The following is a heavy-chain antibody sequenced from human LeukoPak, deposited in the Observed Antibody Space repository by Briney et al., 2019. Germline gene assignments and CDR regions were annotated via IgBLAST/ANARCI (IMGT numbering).Heavy chain of an antibody. Sequence: PSETLSLTCAVYGGSFSGYYWSWIRQPPGKGLEWIGYIYYSGSTNYNPSLKSRVTISVDTSKNQFSLKLSSVTAADTAVYYCARGPTANFDYWGQGTLVTVSS. CDR3: ARGPTANFDY. D-gene: IGHD5-18*01. CDR2: IYYSGST. J-gene: IGHJ4*02. CDR1: GGSFSGYY. V-gene: IGHV4-59*12.